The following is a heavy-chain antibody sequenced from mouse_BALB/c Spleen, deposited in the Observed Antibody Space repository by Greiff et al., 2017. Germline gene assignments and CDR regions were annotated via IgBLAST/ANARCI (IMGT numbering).Heavy chain of an antibody. D-gene: IGHD1-1*01. V-gene: IGHV1-54*01. J-gene: IGHJ1*01. CDR3: ARRIYYYGSSYWYFDV. CDR1: GYAFTNYL. CDR2: INPGSGGT. Sequence: VQLQQSGAELVRPGTSVKVSCKASGYAFTNYLIEWVKQRPGQGLEWIGVINPGSGGTNYNEKFKGKATLTADKSSSTAYMQLSSLTSDDSAVYFCARRIYYYGSSYWYFDVWGAGTTVTVSS.